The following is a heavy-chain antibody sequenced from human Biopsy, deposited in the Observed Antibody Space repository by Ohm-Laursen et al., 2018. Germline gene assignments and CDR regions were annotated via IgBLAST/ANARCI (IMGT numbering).Heavy chain of an antibody. D-gene: IGHD3-3*01. Sequence: TLSLTCSVSGGSIISYYWTWIRQPPGKGLEWIGHVYNGGITNYNPSLKSRVTISKDTSKNQFSLQVNSVTAADTAVYYCARTPRDSFWSGSYKRGLWFAPWGQGTLVIVSS. J-gene: IGHJ5*02. CDR1: GGSIISYY. CDR2: VYNGGIT. V-gene: IGHV4-59*01. CDR3: ARTPRDSFWSGSYKRGLWFAP.